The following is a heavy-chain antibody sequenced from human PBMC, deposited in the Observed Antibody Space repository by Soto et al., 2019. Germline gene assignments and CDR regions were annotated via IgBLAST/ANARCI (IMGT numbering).Heavy chain of an antibody. J-gene: IGHJ6*02. CDR2: IIPTLGTP. Sequence: QVQLVQSGAEVKKPGSSVKVSCKASGGTFSTHAISWVRQAPGQGLEWLGGIIPTLGTPNYAQKFQGSVTVTADEYTSTAYMELSRLTSEDTAVYYCARAAFRSGYYGYYYGMDVWGQGTAVNV. V-gene: IGHV1-69*01. CDR1: GGTFSTHA. CDR3: ARAAFRSGYYGYYYGMDV. D-gene: IGHD3-3*01.